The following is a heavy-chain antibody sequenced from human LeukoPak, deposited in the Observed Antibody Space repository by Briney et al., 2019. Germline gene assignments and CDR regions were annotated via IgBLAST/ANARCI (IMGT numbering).Heavy chain of an antibody. CDR3: AKTHSGSYCSFYFDY. CDR2: ISGSGGST. CDR1: GFTFSSDA. J-gene: IGHJ4*02. V-gene: IGHV3-23*01. Sequence: GGSPRPSCAASGFTFSSDAMSWGRQASGKGLEWVSAISGSGGSTYYADSGKGRFTISRDNPKNTLYLQMNSLRAEDTAVYYCAKTHSGSYCSFYFDYWGQGTLVTVSS. D-gene: IGHD1-26*01.